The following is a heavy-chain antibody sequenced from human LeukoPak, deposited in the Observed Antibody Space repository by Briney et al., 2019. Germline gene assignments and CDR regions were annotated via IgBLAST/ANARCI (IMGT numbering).Heavy chain of an antibody. J-gene: IGHJ5*02. CDR2: INHSGST. Sequence: SETLSLTCAVYGGSFSGYYWSWIRQPPGKGLEWIGEINHSGSTNYNPSLKSRVTISVDTSKNQFSLKLSSVTAADTAVYYCTRGRYDFWGGYFRWFDPWGQGTLVTVSS. CDR1: GGSFSGYY. D-gene: IGHD3-3*01. CDR3: TRGRYDFWGGYFRWFDP. V-gene: IGHV4-34*01.